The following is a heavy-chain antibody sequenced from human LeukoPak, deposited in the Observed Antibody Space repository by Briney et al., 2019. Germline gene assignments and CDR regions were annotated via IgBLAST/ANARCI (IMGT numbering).Heavy chain of an antibody. CDR1: GGTFSSYA. D-gene: IGHD2-2*01. CDR3: ARGIVPAAMLDYYYYYMDV. CDR2: IIPIFGTA. Sequence: ASVKVSCKASGGTFSSYAISWVRQAPGQGLEWMGGIIPIFGTANYAQKFQGRVTITADKSTSTAYMELSSLRSEDTAVYYCARGIVPAAMLDYYYYYMDVWGKGTTVTVSS. V-gene: IGHV1-69*06. J-gene: IGHJ6*03.